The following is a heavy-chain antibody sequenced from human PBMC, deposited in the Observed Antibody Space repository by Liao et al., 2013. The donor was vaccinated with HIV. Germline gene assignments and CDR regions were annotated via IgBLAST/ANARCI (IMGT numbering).Heavy chain of an antibody. Sequence: QVQLQQWGAGLLKSSETLSLTCAVYGGSFSAYYWTWIRQPPGKGLEWIGEINESGTTDYIPSLKSRVTISVDTSKNQFSLELSSATAADTAVYYCARGLDSSSRGLAYWGQGTLVTVSS. V-gene: IGHV4-34*01. CDR2: INESGTT. CDR1: GGSFSAYY. D-gene: IGHD3-22*01. CDR3: ARGLDSSSRGLAY. J-gene: IGHJ4*02.